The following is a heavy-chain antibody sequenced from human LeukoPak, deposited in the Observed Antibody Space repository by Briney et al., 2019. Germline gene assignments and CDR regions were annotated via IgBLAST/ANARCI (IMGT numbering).Heavy chain of an antibody. CDR3: AKGDGFYDFWSGYYN. CDR2: IRYDGSNK. Sequence: GRSLRLSCAASGFTFSSYGMHWVRQAPGKGLEWVAFIRYDGSNKYYADSVKGRFTISRDNSKNTLYLQMNSLRAEDTAVYYCAKGDGFYDFWSGYYNWGQGTLVTVSS. CDR1: GFTFSSYG. D-gene: IGHD3-3*01. V-gene: IGHV3-30*02. J-gene: IGHJ4*02.